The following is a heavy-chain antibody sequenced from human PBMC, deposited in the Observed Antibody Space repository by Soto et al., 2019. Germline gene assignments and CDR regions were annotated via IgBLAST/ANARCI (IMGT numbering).Heavy chain of an antibody. Sequence: SETLSLSCAVYGGSFSGYYWSWIRQPPGKGLEWIGEINHSGSTNYNPSLKSRVTISVDTSKNQFSLKLSSVTAADTAVYYCARLRVRSYFDYWGQGTLVTFSS. CDR2: INHSGST. CDR1: GGSFSGYY. J-gene: IGHJ4*02. D-gene: IGHD3-10*01. CDR3: ARLRVRSYFDY. V-gene: IGHV4-34*01.